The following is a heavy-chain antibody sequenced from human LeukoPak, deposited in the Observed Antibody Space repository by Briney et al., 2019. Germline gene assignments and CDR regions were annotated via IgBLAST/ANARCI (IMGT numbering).Heavy chain of an antibody. J-gene: IGHJ4*02. V-gene: IGHV1-2*02. Sequence: ASVKVSCKASVYTFSGYYIDWVRQAPGQGLEWMGWLSPKSGATKYAQKFQGRVTLTRDLSLSTAYMDLNSLTSDDTAVYYCARDTYGGSYFPLPYWGQGTLVTVFS. D-gene: IGHD1-26*01. CDR3: ARDTYGGSYFPLPY. CDR2: LSPKSGAT. CDR1: VYTFSGYY.